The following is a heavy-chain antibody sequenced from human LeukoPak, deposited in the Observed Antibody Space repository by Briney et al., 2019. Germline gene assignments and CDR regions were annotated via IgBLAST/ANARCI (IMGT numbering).Heavy chain of an antibody. J-gene: IGHJ4*02. Sequence: GSLTLSCAASGFTFSSHSMNWVRQAPGKGLEWVSGISSGSRYIYYADSVKGRFTISKDNAKNSLYLQMSGLRAEDTAVYYCATNVRDEYSSGWYPIGYWGQGTLVTVSS. D-gene: IGHD6-19*01. CDR3: ATNVRDEYSSGWYPIGY. CDR1: GFTFSSHS. V-gene: IGHV3-21*01. CDR2: ISSGSRYI.